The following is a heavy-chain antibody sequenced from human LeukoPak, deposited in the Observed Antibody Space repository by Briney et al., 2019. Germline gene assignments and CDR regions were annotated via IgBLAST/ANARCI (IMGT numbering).Heavy chain of an antibody. Sequence: PGGSLRLSCAASGFTFDSYAISWVRQAPGKGLEWVSAISGSGGSTYYADSVKGRFTISRENSKNTLYLQMNSLRAEDTAVYYCARNWADSSGSYGCFDYWGQGTLVTVSS. CDR2: ISGSGGST. CDR3: ARNWADSSGSYGCFDY. D-gene: IGHD1-26*01. CDR1: GFTFDSYA. V-gene: IGHV3-23*01. J-gene: IGHJ4*02.